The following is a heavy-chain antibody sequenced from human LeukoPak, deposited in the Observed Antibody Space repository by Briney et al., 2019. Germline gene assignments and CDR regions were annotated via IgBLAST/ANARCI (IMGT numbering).Heavy chain of an antibody. D-gene: IGHD2-2*01. CDR3: ARGYCSSTSCYYYYGMDV. CDR1: GGSFSGYY. V-gene: IGHV4-34*01. J-gene: IGHJ6*02. Sequence: SETLSLTCAVYGGSFSGYYWSWIRQPPGKGLEWIGEINHSGSTNYNPSLKSRVTISVDTSKNQFSLKLSSVTAADTAVYYCARGYCSSTSCYYYYGMDVWGQGNTVTVSS. CDR2: INHSGST.